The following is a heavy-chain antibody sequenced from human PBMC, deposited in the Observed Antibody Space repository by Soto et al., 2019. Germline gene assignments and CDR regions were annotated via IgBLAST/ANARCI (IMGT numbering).Heavy chain of an antibody. CDR1: GGSFSGYY. CDR3: ARLNYYYDSSGYYAFDY. V-gene: IGHV4-34*01. D-gene: IGHD3-22*01. CDR2: INHSGST. J-gene: IGHJ4*02. Sequence: SETLSLTCAVYGGSFSGYYWSWIRQPPGKGLEWIGEINHSGSTNSNPSLKSRVTISVDTSKNQFSLKLSSVTAADTAVYYCARLNYYYDSSGYYAFDYWGQGTLVTV.